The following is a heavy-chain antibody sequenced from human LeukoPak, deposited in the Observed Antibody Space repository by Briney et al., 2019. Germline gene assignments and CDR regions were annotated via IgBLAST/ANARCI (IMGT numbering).Heavy chain of an antibody. Sequence: GGSLRLSCAASGFTFNSFAMSWVRQAPGKGLEWVSGISGGGGKTYYADSVKGRFTISRDNSKNSLYLQMNSLRAEDTAVYYCAKDQPSDWGQGTLVTVPS. CDR1: GFTFNSFA. J-gene: IGHJ4*02. V-gene: IGHV3-23*01. CDR3: AKDQPSD. CDR2: ISGGGGKT.